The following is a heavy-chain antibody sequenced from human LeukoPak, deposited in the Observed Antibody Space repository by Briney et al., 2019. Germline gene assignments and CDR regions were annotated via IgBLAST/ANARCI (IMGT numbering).Heavy chain of an antibody. D-gene: IGHD2-15*01. CDR3: ANGDCRGGRCSSGAY. Sequence: GGSLRLSCAASGFTFSSYAMSWVRQAPGKGLEWVAVLSNDAINKYYADSVKGRFTISRDNSKNTLYLQMNSLRAEDTAVYYCANGDCRGGRCSSGAYWGQGTLVTVSS. J-gene: IGHJ4*02. V-gene: IGHV3-30*04. CDR2: LSNDAINK. CDR1: GFTFSSYA.